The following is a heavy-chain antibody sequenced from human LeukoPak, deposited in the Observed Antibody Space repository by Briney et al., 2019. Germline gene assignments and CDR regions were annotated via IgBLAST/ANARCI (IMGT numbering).Heavy chain of an antibody. CDR1: GGSIIGGGDH. V-gene: IGHV4-39*07. CDR3: ARSSYYDILVDY. CDR2: ISHSGTT. J-gene: IGHJ4*02. D-gene: IGHD3-9*01. Sequence: PSETLSLTCTVSGGSIIGGGDHWGWVRQPPGKELEWIGSISHSGTTYYKSSLNSRVTISRDTSKNQFSLKLNSVTAADTAVYYCARSSYYDILVDYWGQGTLVTVSS.